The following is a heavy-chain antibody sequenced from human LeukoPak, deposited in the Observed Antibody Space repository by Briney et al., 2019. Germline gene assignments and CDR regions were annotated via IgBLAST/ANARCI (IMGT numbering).Heavy chain of an antibody. CDR2: ISQSGNS. V-gene: IGHV4-30-2*01. CDR3: ARDQVDYTIPDHFDS. J-gene: IGHJ4*02. Sequence: SETLSLTCAVSGDSITSSTCNWSWIRQTPGKGLEWIGYISQSGNSYFTPSLKSRATISVDKSKNTFSLKLNFVTAADTAVYYCARDQVDYTIPDHFDSWGQGTLVIVSS. D-gene: IGHD2-2*02. CDR1: GDSITSSTCN.